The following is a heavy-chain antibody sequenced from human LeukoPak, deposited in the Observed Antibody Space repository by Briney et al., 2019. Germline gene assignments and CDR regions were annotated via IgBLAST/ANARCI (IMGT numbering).Heavy chain of an antibody. CDR3: ARDLYYYDSSGYHPYFDY. J-gene: IGHJ4*02. CDR1: GYTVTSNY. CDR2: IKPSAGST. Sequence: ASVKVSCKASGYTVTSNYMHWVRQAPGQGLVWMGIIKPSAGSTTYAQKFQGRATMTRDTSTNTVYMEMSSLRSEDTAVYYCARDLYYYDSSGYHPYFDYWGQGTLVTVSS. D-gene: IGHD3-22*01. V-gene: IGHV1-46*01.